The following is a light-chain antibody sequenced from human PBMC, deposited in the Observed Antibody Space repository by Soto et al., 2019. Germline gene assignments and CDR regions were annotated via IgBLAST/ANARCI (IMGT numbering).Light chain of an antibody. CDR3: QDYNSWPHS. J-gene: IGKJ2*01. Sequence: RASQSVRDNLAWYQQKPGQAPRLLIYRASIRATGVPARFSGSGSGTEFTLGMRCLQSEDVAIHFCQDYNSWPHSVGQGTKVDIK. CDR1: QSVRDN. V-gene: IGKV3-15*01. CDR2: RAS.